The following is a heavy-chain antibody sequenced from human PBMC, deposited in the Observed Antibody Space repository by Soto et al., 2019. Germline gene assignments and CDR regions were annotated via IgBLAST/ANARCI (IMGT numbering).Heavy chain of an antibody. CDR3: ARDRGPSSGYYPYWFDP. D-gene: IGHD3-22*01. CDR2: IIPIFGTA. CDR1: GGTFSSYA. J-gene: IGHJ5*02. V-gene: IGHV1-69*12. Sequence: QVQLVQSGAEVKKPGSSVKVSCKASGGTFSSYAISWVRQAPGQGLEWMGEIIPIFGTANYAQKFQGRVTITADESKRTAYMELSGLSSEDTAVYYCARDRGPSSGYYPYWFDPWGQGTLVTVSS.